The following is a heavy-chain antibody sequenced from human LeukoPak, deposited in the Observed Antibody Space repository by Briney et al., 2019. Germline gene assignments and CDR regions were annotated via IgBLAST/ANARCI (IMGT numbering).Heavy chain of an antibody. D-gene: IGHD3-22*01. CDR2: ISAYNGNT. CDR1: GYTLTSYG. V-gene: IGHV1-18*01. J-gene: IGHJ6*02. Sequence: GASVKVSCKASGYTLTSYGISWVRQAPGQGLEWMGWISAYNGNTNYAQKLQGRVTMTTDTSTSTAYMELRSLRSDDTAVYYCARVLNYYDSSGQDYYYGMDVWGQGTTVTVSS. CDR3: ARVLNYYDSSGQDYYYGMDV.